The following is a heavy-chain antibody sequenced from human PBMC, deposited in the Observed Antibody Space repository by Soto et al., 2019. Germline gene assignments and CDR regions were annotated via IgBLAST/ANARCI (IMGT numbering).Heavy chain of an antibody. D-gene: IGHD3-22*01. CDR1: GGSISSGGYY. CDR3: ARGRRSSGRHDAYDI. V-gene: IGHV4-31*03. CDR2: IDNSGST. J-gene: IGHJ3*02. Sequence: PSETLSLTCNVSGGSISSGGYYWSWIRQLTGKGLEWIGYIDNSGSTCYNPSLKSRVTISIDTSKNQFSLKLSSVTAADTAVYYCARGRRSSGRHDAYDIWGRGTMVTVSS.